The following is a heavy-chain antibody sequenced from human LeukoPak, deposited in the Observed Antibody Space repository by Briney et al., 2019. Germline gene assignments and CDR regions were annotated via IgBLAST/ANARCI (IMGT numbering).Heavy chain of an antibody. CDR2: FTGRPGRT. D-gene: IGHD5-18*01. J-gene: IGHJ4*02. CDR1: GFTFTNDA. Sequence: GGSLRLSCETSGFTFTNDAMSWVRQAPGRGLEWVSAFTGRPGRTYYADSVRGRFTISRDTATNSLYLQMNSLRDTDTAVCYCARGKVGYSYFDYWGQGTLVNVSS. CDR3: ARGKVGYSYFDY. V-gene: IGHV3-23*01.